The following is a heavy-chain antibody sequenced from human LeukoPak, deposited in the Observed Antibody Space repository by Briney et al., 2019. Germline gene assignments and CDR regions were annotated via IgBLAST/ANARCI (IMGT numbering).Heavy chain of an antibody. D-gene: IGHD1-26*01. CDR3: ASRRFGSYSSLAEYFQH. CDR2: IIPIFGTA. J-gene: IGHJ1*01. CDR1: GGTFSSYA. V-gene: IGHV1-69*05. Sequence: SVKVSCKASGGTFSSYAISWVRQAPGQGLEWMGRIIPIFGTANYAQKFQGRVTITTDESTSTAYMELSSLRSEDTAVYYCASRRFGSYSSLAEYFQHWGQGTLVTVSS.